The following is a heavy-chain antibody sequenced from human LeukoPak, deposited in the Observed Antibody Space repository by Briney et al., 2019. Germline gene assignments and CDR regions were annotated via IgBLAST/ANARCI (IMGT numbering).Heavy chain of an antibody. CDR2: ISNTADTQ. D-gene: IGHD2-15*01. CDR1: GFTFSDYS. V-gene: IGHV3-48*01. Sequence: QSGGSLRLSCAASGFTFSDYSISWVRQAPGKGREWVSYISNTADTQYYADSVRGRFTISRDNAKNSAYLQMNTLRAEDTAVYYCARDRGYCSGGSCYRYFETWGQGTLVTVSS. J-gene: IGHJ4*02. CDR3: ARDRGYCSGGSCYRYFET.